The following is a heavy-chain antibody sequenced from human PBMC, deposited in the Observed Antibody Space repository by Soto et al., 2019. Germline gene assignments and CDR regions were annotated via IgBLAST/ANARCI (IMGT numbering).Heavy chain of an antibody. J-gene: IGHJ4*02. CDR3: AKLRGGQPLVSYFDY. CDR1: GGSISTTDYY. D-gene: IGHD2-15*01. V-gene: IGHV4-39*01. CDR2: INYSGSA. Sequence: SETLSLTCTVSGGSISTTDYYWGWIRQPPGKGLEWIVSINYSGSAYSNPSLKSRITMSVDPSKNQFSLNLSSVTAADTAVYYCAKLRGGQPLVSYFDYWGQGIQVTAPQ.